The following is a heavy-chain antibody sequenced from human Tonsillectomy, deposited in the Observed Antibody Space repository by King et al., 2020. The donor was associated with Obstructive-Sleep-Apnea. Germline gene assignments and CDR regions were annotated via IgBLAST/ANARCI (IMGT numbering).Heavy chain of an antibody. CDR1: GFTFSRYS. CDR2: ISGSSGII. Sequence: VQLVESGGDLVQPGGSLRLSCAASGFTFSRYSMNWVRQAPGKGLEWVSYISGSSGIIYYADSVKGRFTISRDNAKNSVSLQLSSLRGEDTAVYYCARDSEYSTSHPPPDFWSQGTLVTVSS. J-gene: IGHJ4*02. D-gene: IGHD6-6*01. V-gene: IGHV3-48*04. CDR3: ARDSEYSTSHPPPDF.